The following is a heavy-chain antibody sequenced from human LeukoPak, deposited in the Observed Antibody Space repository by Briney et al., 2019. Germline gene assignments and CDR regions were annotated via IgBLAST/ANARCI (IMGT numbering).Heavy chain of an antibody. D-gene: IGHD3-10*01. CDR1: QFILNNAW. Sequence: GGSLRLSCTTSQFILNNAWVNWVRQAPGKGLEWVSYISSSGSTIYYADSVKGRFTISRDNAKNSLYLQMNSLRAEDTAVYYCXXXXXXXXXGSGSYYNPPDYWGQGTLVTVSS. CDR3: XXXXXXXXXGSGSYYNPPDY. J-gene: IGHJ4*02. CDR2: ISSSGSTI. V-gene: IGHV3-48*04.